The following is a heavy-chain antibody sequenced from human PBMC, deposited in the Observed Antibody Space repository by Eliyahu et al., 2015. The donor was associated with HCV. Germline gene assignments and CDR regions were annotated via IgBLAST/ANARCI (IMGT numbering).Heavy chain of an antibody. CDR2: FVVVGVA. CDR1: GFTFSSYA. Sequence: EVQLLESGGGLVQPGGSLRLSCAASGFTFSSYAMSWVRQAPREGAGVGSSLLFVVVGVAHAAPAKGRFTISRDNSKNTLYLQMNSLRAEDTAVYYCAKEETTVTTHYFDYWGQGTLVTVSS. J-gene: IGHJ4*02. V-gene: IGHV3-23*01. CDR3: AKEETTVTTHYFDY. D-gene: IGHD4-17*01.